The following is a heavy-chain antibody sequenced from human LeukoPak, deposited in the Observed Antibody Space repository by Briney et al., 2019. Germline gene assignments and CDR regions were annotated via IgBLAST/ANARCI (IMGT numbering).Heavy chain of an antibody. V-gene: IGHV4-61*02. CDR2: IYTSGST. D-gene: IGHD6-13*01. CDR3: ARDAIAAAAGGFYYYYYMDV. Sequence: SETLSLTCTVSGGSISSGSYYWSWIRQPAGKGLEWIGRIYTSGSTNYNPSLKSRVTISVDTSKNQFSLKLSSMTAADTAVYYCARDAIAAAAGGFYYYYYMDVWGKGTTVTVSS. CDR1: GGSISSGSYY. J-gene: IGHJ6*03.